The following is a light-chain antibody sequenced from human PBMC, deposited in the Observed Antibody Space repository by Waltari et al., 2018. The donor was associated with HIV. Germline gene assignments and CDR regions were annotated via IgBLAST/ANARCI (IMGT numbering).Light chain of an antibody. CDR2: EVS. CDR3: SAYTSSSTLAV. CDR1: SSDVGGYNY. V-gene: IGLV2-14*01. J-gene: IGLJ2*01. Sequence: QSALTQPAYVSGSPGQSITIPCTGTSSDVGGYNYVSWYQHHTGKAPQLLIYEVSNRPSGVSNRCSGSKSGNTASLIISELQAEDEADYYCSAYTSSSTLAVFGGGTKLTVL.